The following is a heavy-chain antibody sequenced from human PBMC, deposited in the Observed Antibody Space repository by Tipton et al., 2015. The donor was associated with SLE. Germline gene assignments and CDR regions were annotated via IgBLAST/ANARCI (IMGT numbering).Heavy chain of an antibody. Sequence: SLRLSCAASGFTFSSYWMHWVRQAPGKGLVWVSRINSDGSSTYYADSVKGRFTISRDNSKNTLYLQMNSLRAEDTAVYYCARVRSGTMAEFDYWGQGTLVTVSS. V-gene: IGHV3-74*01. CDR2: INSDGSST. D-gene: IGHD4/OR15-4a*01. J-gene: IGHJ4*02. CDR1: GFTFSSYW. CDR3: ARVRSGTMAEFDY.